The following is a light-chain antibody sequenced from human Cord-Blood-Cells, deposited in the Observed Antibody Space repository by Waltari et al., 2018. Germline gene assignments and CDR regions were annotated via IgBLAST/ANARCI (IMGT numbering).Light chain of an antibody. Sequence: QSALTQPASVSGSPGQSITISCTGTSSDVGGYNYVSWYQQHPGKAPKLMIYEVSNRPSGVSSRCSGSKSGNTASLTISGLQAEDDADYYCSSYTSSSTLVFGGGTKLTVL. V-gene: IGLV2-14*01. CDR1: SSDVGGYNY. CDR3: SSYTSSSTLV. J-gene: IGLJ2*01. CDR2: EVS.